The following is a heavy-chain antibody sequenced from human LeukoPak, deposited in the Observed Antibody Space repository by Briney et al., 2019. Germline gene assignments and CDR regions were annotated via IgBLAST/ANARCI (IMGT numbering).Heavy chain of an antibody. V-gene: IGHV3-7*01. CDR2: IKADGSEK. Sequence: GGSLRLSCAASGFTFTNYWMSWVRQAPGKGLEWVANIKADGSEKFYVDSVKGRFTISRDSAKNSLYLQMNSLRAEDTAVYYCARESSVVRGVITDFDYWGQGTLVTVSS. D-gene: IGHD3-10*01. J-gene: IGHJ4*02. CDR3: ARESSVVRGVITDFDY. CDR1: GFTFTNYW.